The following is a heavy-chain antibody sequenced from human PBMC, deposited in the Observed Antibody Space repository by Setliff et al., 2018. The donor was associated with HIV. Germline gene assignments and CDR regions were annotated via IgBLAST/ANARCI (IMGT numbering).Heavy chain of an antibody. Sequence: ASVKVSCKTAGYTFTAYFLQWVRQAPGQGLEWIGWISPNTGSTYYSDSVKGRFTVSRHKSRDILYLQMNSLRSDDTAVYYCARAIPDYDSGSHYGMDVWGQGTTVTVS. V-gene: IGHV1-2*02. CDR1: GYTFTAYF. CDR2: ISPNTGST. CDR3: ARAIPDYDSGSHYGMDV. D-gene: IGHD3-22*01. J-gene: IGHJ6*02.